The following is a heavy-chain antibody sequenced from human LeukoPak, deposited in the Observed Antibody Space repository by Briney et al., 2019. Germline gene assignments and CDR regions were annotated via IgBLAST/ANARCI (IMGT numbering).Heavy chain of an antibody. CDR1: GGSVSSYY. J-gene: IGHJ4*02. D-gene: IGHD6-19*01. CDR2: IYNSGTT. V-gene: IGHV4-59*08. CDR3: ANGQQWLAFDS. Sequence: SETLPLTCTVSGGSVSSYYWSWIRQPPGKGLEWIGNIYNSGTTNYNPSLKSRVTISVDTSKNQFSLILSSVTAADTAVYYCANGQQWLAFDSWGQGTLVTVSS.